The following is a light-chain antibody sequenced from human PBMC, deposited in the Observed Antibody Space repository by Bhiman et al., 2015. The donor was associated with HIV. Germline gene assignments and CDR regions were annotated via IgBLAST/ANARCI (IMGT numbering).Light chain of an antibody. J-gene: IGLJ3*02. Sequence: QSALTQPPSVSGAPGQRVTISCTGSSSNIGARYDVNWYQQLPGTAPKLLIYGNSNRPSGVPDRFSGSKSGTSASLAIAGLQAEDEAVYYCQSYDSSLSGSWVFGGGTKLTVL. CDR3: QSYDSSLSGSWV. V-gene: IGLV1-40*01. CDR1: SSNIGARYD. CDR2: GNS.